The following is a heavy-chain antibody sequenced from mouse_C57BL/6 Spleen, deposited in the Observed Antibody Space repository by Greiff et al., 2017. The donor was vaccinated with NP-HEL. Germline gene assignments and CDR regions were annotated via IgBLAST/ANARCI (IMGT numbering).Heavy chain of an antibody. CDR3: AASMTTVVAPTDV. CDR2: IDPSDSYT. J-gene: IGHJ1*03. Sequence: VQLQQPGAELVRPGTSVKLSCKASGYTFTSYWMHWVKQRPGQGLEWIGVIDPSDSYTNYNQKFKGKATLTVDTSSSTAYMQLSSLTSEDSAVYYCAASMTTVVAPTDVWGTGTTVTVSS. V-gene: IGHV1-59*01. D-gene: IGHD1-1*01. CDR1: GYTFTSYW.